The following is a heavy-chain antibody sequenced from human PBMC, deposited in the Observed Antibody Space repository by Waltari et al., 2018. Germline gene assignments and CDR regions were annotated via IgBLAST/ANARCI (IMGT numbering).Heavy chain of an antibody. D-gene: IGHD2-21*01. CDR1: GFIFKNYW. CDR2: IKGDESEK. Sequence: EVQLVESGGGLVQPGGSLRLSCAASGFIFKNYWMSWVRQAPGKGPEWLANIKGDESEKYYGGSARGRFTISRDNARSLVHLEMNSLRAEDTAVYHYARSVVPIPGESWGQGTLVVVSS. CDR3: ARSVVPIPGES. J-gene: IGHJ4*02. V-gene: IGHV3-7*03.